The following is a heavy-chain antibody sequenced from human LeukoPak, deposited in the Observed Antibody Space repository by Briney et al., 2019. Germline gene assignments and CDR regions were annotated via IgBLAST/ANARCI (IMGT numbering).Heavy chain of an antibody. Sequence: SETLTLTCIVSGYSIDSGYFWGWIRQPPGKGLEWIGNIHHSGTTYYNPSLKSRVSISVDTSKNQFSLNLSSVTAADTAFYYCARDLGSGWSPGYWGQGTLVTVSS. D-gene: IGHD6-19*01. CDR1: GYSIDSGYF. CDR2: IHHSGTT. J-gene: IGHJ4*02. V-gene: IGHV4-38-2*02. CDR3: ARDLGSGWSPGY.